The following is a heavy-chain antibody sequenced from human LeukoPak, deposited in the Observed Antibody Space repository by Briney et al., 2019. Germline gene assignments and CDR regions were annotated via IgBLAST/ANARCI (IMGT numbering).Heavy chain of an antibody. CDR3: ATTQRVVVREFDY. D-gene: IGHD3-22*01. Sequence: ASVKVSCKASGYTFTGYYMHWVRQAPGQGLEWMGRINPNSGGTNYAQKFQGRVTMTRDTSISTAYMELSRLRSDDTAVYYCATTQRVVVREFDYWGQGTLVTVSS. V-gene: IGHV1-2*06. CDR1: GYTFTGYY. J-gene: IGHJ4*02. CDR2: INPNSGGT.